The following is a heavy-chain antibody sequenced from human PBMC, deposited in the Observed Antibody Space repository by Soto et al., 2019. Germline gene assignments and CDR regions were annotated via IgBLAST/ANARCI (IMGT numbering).Heavy chain of an antibody. Sequence: QVQLVQSGAEVKKPGASVKVSCKASGYTFTSYGISWVRQAPGRGLEWMGWINPYNGNTNYAQKLQGRVTMTTDTXXXXXXXXXXXXXXXXXXXXXXXXXXXXIDYWGQGTLVTVSS. CDR2: INPYNGNT. J-gene: IGHJ4*02. V-gene: IGHV1-18*01. CDR1: GYTFTSYG. CDR3: XXXXXXIDY.